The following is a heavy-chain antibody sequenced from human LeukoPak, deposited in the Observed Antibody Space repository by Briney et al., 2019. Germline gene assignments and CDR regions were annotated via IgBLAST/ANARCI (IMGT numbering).Heavy chain of an antibody. CDR1: GFTFSDYY. CDR3: ARAYHDSLDY. J-gene: IGHJ4*02. D-gene: IGHD2-2*01. V-gene: IGHV3-11*01. CDR2: ITSGGSST. Sequence: PGGSLRLSCAASGFTFSDYYMTWIRQAPGKGLEWVSYITSGGSSTYYADSMKGRFTISRDNAKNSLYLQVNSLRAEDTAVYYCARAYHDSLDYWGQGTLVTVSS.